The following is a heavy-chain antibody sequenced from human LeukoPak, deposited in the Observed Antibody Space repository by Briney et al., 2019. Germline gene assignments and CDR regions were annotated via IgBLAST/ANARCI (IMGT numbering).Heavy chain of an antibody. CDR2: ISYDGSNK. J-gene: IGHJ5*02. Sequence: GGSLRLSCAASGFTFSSYGIHWVRQAPGKGLEWVAVISYDGSNKYYADSVKGRFTISRDNSKNTLYLQMNSLRAEDTAVYYCAKDRWELPQNWFDPWGQGTLVTVSS. D-gene: IGHD1-26*01. V-gene: IGHV3-30*18. CDR3: AKDRWELPQNWFDP. CDR1: GFTFSSYG.